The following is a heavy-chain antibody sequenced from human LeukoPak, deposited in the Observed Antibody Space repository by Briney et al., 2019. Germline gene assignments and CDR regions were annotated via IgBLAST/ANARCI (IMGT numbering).Heavy chain of an antibody. V-gene: IGHV3-7*01. D-gene: IGHD4-11*01. J-gene: IGHJ4*02. CDR2: INHDGSVK. Sequence: GGSLRVSCVASGFTFSSSWMAWVRQAPGKGLQWVANINHDGSVKNYVGSVKGRFAISRDNAQNSFYLQMNSLETDDTAVYYCAKDSYSKGDYWGQGTLVTVSS. CDR3: AKDSYSKGDY. CDR1: GFTFSSSW.